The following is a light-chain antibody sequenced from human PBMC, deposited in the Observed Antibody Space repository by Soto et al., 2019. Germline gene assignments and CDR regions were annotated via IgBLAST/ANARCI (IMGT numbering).Light chain of an antibody. CDR1: QSVSTF. CDR3: QQRSNS. V-gene: IGKV3-11*01. CDR2: DAS. J-gene: IGKJ5*01. Sequence: EIVLTHSPATLSLSPGEIATLSCRTSQSVSTFLAWYQQKPGQAPRLLIYDASIRAAGIPARFSGSGSGTDFTLTISSLEPDDFAVYYCQQRSNSFGHGTRLEIK.